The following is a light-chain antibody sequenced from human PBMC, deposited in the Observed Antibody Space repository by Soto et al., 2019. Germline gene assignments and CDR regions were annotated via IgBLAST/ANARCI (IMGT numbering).Light chain of an antibody. J-gene: IGLJ1*01. Sequence: QSALTQPASVSGSPGQSITISCTGTITDIGAYNYVSWYQQHPGKAPKLLIYGVSSRPSGVSTRFSGSKSGNAAYLTISGVQADDEAADYCSCSTGSITTHVFGTGTKLTVL. V-gene: IGLV2-14*01. CDR1: ITDIGAYNY. CDR3: SCSTGSITTHV. CDR2: GVS.